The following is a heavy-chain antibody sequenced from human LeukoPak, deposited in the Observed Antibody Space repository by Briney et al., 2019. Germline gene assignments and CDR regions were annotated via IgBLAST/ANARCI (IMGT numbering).Heavy chain of an antibody. Sequence: HPGGSLRLSCAASGFTFTSSWMHWVRQAPGKGLEYVSAISSNGGSTYYANSVKGRFTISRDNSKNTLYLQMGSLRAEDMAVYYCARDPERYSYGAYYYYYMDVWGKGTTVTVSS. CDR3: ARDPERYSYGAYYYYYMDV. V-gene: IGHV3-64*01. CDR1: GFTFTSSW. D-gene: IGHD5-18*01. J-gene: IGHJ6*03. CDR2: ISSNGGST.